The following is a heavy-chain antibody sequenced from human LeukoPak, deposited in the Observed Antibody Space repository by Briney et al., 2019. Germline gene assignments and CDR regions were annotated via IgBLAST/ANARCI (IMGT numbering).Heavy chain of an antibody. D-gene: IGHD2-15*01. CDR3: AKRLVACSGGSCYSTFQH. J-gene: IGHJ1*01. V-gene: IGHV3-23*01. Sequence: TGGSLRLSCAASGFTFSSYAMSWVRQAPGKGLEWVSGINSNGGSTYYADSVRGRFTISRDNSKNTLYLQMNSLTAEDTAVYYCAKRLVACSGGSCYSTFQHWGQGTLVTVSS. CDR2: INSNGGST. CDR1: GFTFSSYA.